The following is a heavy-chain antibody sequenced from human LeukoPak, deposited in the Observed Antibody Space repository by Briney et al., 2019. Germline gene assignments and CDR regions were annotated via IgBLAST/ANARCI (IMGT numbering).Heavy chain of an antibody. CDR1: GFTFSSCA. D-gene: IGHD3-22*01. Sequence: GGSLRLSCAASGFTFSSCAMHWVRQAPGKGLEWVSGISWNSGSIGYADSVKGRFTISRDNAKNSLYLQMNSLRAEDTALYYCAKSSNYYDSSGYLDYWGQGTLVTVSS. J-gene: IGHJ4*02. CDR3: AKSSNYYDSSGYLDY. V-gene: IGHV3-9*01. CDR2: ISWNSGSI.